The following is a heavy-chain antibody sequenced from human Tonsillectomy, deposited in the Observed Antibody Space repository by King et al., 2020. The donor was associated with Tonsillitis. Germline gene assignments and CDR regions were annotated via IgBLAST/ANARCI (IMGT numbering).Heavy chain of an antibody. CDR2: IWYDGSNK. CDR3: ARDVAAAGTGIDY. V-gene: IGHV3-33*01. CDR1: GFTFSSYG. D-gene: IGHD6-13*01. J-gene: IGHJ4*02. Sequence: VQLVESGGGVVQPGRSLRLSCAASGFTFSSYGMHWVRQAPGKGLEWVAVIWYDGSNKYYADSVKGRFTISRDNSKKTLYLQMNSLRAEDTAVYYCARDVAAAGTGIDYWGQGTLVTVSS.